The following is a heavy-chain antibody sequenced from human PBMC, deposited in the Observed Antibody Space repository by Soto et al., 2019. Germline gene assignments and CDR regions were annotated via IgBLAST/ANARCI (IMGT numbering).Heavy chain of an antibody. D-gene: IGHD6-13*01. CDR1: GGTFSSYA. V-gene: IGHV1-69*06. CDR2: IIPIFGTA. CDR3: ARVAAAGTTAVDI. J-gene: IGHJ3*02. Sequence: SVKVSCKASGGTFSSYAISWVRQAPGQGLEWMGGIIPIFGTANYAQKFQGRVTITADKSTSTAYMELSSLRSEDTAVYYCARVAAAGTTAVDIWGQGTMVTVSS.